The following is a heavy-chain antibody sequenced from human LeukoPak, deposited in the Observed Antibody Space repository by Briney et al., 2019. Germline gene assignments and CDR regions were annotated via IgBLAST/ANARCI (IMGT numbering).Heavy chain of an antibody. CDR3: AKDSRRGLYYFDY. Sequence: GGSLRLSCAASGFTFSSYAMSWVRQAPGKGLEWVSAISGSGGSTYYAGSVKGRFTTSRDNAKNSLYLQMNSLRPEDTALYYCAKDSRRGLYYFDYWGQGTLVTVSS. V-gene: IGHV3-23*01. CDR1: GFTFSSYA. CDR2: ISGSGGST. J-gene: IGHJ4*02. D-gene: IGHD3-16*01.